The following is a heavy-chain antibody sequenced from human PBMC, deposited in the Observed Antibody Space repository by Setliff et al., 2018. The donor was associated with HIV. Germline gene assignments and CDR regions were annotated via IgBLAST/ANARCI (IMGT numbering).Heavy chain of an antibody. CDR1: GFTFSPYW. CDR3: ARDLSYDYDRSSDTFDY. V-gene: IGHV3-74*03. CDR2: INSDGTST. J-gene: IGHJ4*02. Sequence: GESLRLSCAASGFTFSPYWMHWVRQAPGKGLVWASRINSDGTSTTYADSVKGRFTISRDNAKNTLYLQMNSLRAEDTAVYYCARDLSYDYDRSSDTFDYWGQGTLVTVSS. D-gene: IGHD3-22*01.